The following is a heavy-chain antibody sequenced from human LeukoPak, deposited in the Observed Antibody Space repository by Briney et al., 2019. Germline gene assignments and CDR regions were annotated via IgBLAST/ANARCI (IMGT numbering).Heavy chain of an antibody. D-gene: IGHD5-24*01. V-gene: IGHV5-51*01. Sequence: GESLKISCKTSGCSFTSYWIAWVRQIPGKGLEWVGIINPADSDTRYSLSLQGQVTISADRSISTAYLQWSSLKASDTAIYYCARGEGGYNYAFWGQGTLVSVSS. J-gene: IGHJ4*02. CDR1: GCSFTSYW. CDR3: ARGEGGYNYAF. CDR2: INPADSDT.